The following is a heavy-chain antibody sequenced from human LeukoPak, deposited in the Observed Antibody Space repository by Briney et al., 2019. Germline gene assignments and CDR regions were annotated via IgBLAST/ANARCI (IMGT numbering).Heavy chain of an antibody. D-gene: IGHD6-13*01. CDR3: ARHGHRYSSSWGAGATLLY. CDR1: GGSFSGYY. J-gene: IGHJ4*02. V-gene: IGHV4-34*01. Sequence: PSETLSLTCAVYGGSFSGYYWSWIRQPPGKGLEWIGEINHSGSTNYNPSLKSRVTISVDTSKNQFSLKLSSVTAADTAVYYCARHGHRYSSSWGAGATLLYWGQGTLVTVSS. CDR2: INHSGST.